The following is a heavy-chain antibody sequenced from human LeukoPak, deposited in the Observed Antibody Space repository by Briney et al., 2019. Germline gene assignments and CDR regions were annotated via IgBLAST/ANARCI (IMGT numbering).Heavy chain of an antibody. CDR3: ARDQGYYYDSSGYFDY. V-gene: IGHV1-8*01. CDR2: MNPNSGNT. J-gene: IGHJ4*02. D-gene: IGHD3-22*01. Sequence: ASVKVSCKASGYTFTSYDINWVRQATGQGLEWMGWMNPNSGNTGYAQKFQGRVTMTRNTSISTAYMELSSLRSEDTAVYYCARDQGYYYDSSGYFDYWGQGTLVTVSS. CDR1: GYTFTSYD.